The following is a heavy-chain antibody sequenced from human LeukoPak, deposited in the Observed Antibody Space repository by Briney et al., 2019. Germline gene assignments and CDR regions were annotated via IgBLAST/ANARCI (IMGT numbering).Heavy chain of an antibody. D-gene: IGHD2-2*01. Sequence: PGGSLRLSCAASGFTFSSYAMNWVRQAPGKGLEWVSGTGNTGVSTFYADSVKGRFTVSRDNSKNTLSPQMNSLRAEDTAVYYCAKDPGVVPAHYFDYWGQGTLVTVSS. CDR1: GFTFSSYA. CDR3: AKDPGVVPAHYFDY. V-gene: IGHV3-23*01. CDR2: TGNTGVST. J-gene: IGHJ4*02.